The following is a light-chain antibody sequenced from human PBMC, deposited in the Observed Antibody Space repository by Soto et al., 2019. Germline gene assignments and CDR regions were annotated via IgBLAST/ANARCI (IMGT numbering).Light chain of an antibody. V-gene: IGKV1-9*01. CDR2: GAS. J-gene: IGKJ4*01. Sequence: DIQLTQSPSFLSASVGDKVTITCRASQAISRSLAWYQQNPGKAPKLLIYGASTLQSGVPSRFSGRGSGTEFTLTIGSLQPEDFANYYCQQLNSYPLSFGGGAKVEMK. CDR3: QQLNSYPLS. CDR1: QAISRS.